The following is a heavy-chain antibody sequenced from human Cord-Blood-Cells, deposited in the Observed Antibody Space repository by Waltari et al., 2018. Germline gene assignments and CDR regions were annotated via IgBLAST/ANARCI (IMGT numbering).Heavy chain of an antibody. CDR1: GYTLTKSS. Sequence: QVQLVQSGAEEKKPGASVKVSCKVAGYTLTKSSMHWVRQASGKGLEWMGGFDPEDGETIYAQNFQGRVTMTEDTSTDTAYMELSSLRSEDTAVYYCATSRYCSSTSCYAFDIWGQGTMVTVSS. CDR2: FDPEDGET. CDR3: ATSRYCSSTSCYAFDI. J-gene: IGHJ3*02. V-gene: IGHV1-24*01. D-gene: IGHD2-2*01.